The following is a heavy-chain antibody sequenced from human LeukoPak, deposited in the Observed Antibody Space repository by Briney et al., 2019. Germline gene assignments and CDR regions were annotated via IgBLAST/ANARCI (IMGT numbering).Heavy chain of an antibody. J-gene: IGHJ4*02. CDR1: GFAVSSNH. Sequence: GGSLRLSCVASGFAVSSNHMNWVRQAPGKGLEWVSIIYIAGTTHYADSVKGRFTISRDNSINTVYLQMNSLRAEDTAVYYCARDSNSHYYFDYWGQGTLVTVSS. CDR2: IYIAGTT. D-gene: IGHD2-2*01. V-gene: IGHV3-53*01. CDR3: ARDSNSHYYFDY.